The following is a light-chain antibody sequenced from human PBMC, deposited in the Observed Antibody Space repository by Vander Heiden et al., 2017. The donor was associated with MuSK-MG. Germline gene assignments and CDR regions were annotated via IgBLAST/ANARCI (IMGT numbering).Light chain of an antibody. CDR2: EDD. J-gene: IGLJ2*01. CDR1: SGSSGRNY. CDR3: QSYGSTVV. Sequence: NFLLTPPHPVSASPGKTVTTSCTRSSGSSGRNYVQWYQQPPGSSPSIVMYEDDQRPSGVTDRFSGSIDSPANSASLTVSGLQTDDEADHYCQSYGSTVVFGGGTKPTVL. V-gene: IGLV6-57*01.